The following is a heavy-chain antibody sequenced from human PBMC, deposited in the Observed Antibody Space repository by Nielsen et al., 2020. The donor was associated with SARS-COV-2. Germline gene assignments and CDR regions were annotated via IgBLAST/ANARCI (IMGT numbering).Heavy chain of an antibody. CDR2: ISSSGSTI. J-gene: IGHJ6*02. V-gene: IGHV3-48*04. CDR3: ARFIAAAGWYYYYGMDV. Sequence: GVLKISCAASGFTFSSYGMHWVRQAPGKGLEWVSYISSSGSTIYYADSVKGRFTISRDNAKNSLYLQMNSLRAEDTAVYYCARFIAAAGWYYYYGMDVWGQGTTVTVSS. D-gene: IGHD6-13*01. CDR1: GFTFSSYG.